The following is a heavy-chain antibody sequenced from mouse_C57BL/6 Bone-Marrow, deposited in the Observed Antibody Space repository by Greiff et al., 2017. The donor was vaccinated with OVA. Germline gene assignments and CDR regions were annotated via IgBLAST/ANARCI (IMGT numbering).Heavy chain of an antibody. Sequence: VQLQQSGAELVRPGASVKLSCTASGFNIKDYYIHWVKQRPEQGLEWIGWIDPENGDTEYASKFQGKATITADTSSNTAYLQLSSLTSEDTAVYYCTTDTTVVAHYYAMDYWGQGTSVTVSS. CDR2: IDPENGDT. J-gene: IGHJ4*01. CDR1: GFNIKDYY. V-gene: IGHV14-4*01. CDR3: TTDTTVVAHYYAMDY. D-gene: IGHD1-1*01.